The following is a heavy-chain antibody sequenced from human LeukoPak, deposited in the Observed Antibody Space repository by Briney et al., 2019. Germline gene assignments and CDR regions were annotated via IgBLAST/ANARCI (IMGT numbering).Heavy chain of an antibody. CDR3: AKDLCGDFAYYFDH. V-gene: IGHV3-9*03. D-gene: IGHD4-17*01. Sequence: GGSLRLSCEASGFTFDDCAMHWVRQAPGKGLGWVSTISWNGDSIAYADSVKGRFTISRDNAKNSLYLQMNNLRPEDMAFYYCAKDLCGDFAYYFDHWGQGTLVTVSS. J-gene: IGHJ4*02. CDR1: GFTFDDCA. CDR2: ISWNGDSI.